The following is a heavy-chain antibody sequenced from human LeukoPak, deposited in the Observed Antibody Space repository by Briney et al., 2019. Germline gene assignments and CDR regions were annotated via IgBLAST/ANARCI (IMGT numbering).Heavy chain of an antibody. CDR3: ASGDSRVGATKGAFDI. CDR2: IYYSGST. J-gene: IGHJ3*02. CDR1: GGSISSSSYY. Sequence: SETLSLTCTVSGGSISSSSYYWGWIRQPPGKGLEWIGSIYYSGSTYYNPSLKSRVTISVDRSKNQFSLKLSSVTAADTAVYYCASGDSRVGATKGAFDIWGQGTMVTVSS. D-gene: IGHD1-26*01. V-gene: IGHV4-39*07.